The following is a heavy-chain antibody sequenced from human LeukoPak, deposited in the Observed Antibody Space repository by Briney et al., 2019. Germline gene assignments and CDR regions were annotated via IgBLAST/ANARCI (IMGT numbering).Heavy chain of an antibody. Sequence: PSQTLSLTCAVSGGSISSGGYSWSWIRQPPGKGLEWIGYIYHSGSTYYNPSLKSRVTISVDTSKNQFSLKLTSVTAADTAVYYCARGNQTPTFDYWGQGTLVTVSS. CDR1: GGSISSGGYS. V-gene: IGHV4-30-2*01. J-gene: IGHJ4*02. CDR2: IYHSGST. CDR3: ARGNQTPTFDY.